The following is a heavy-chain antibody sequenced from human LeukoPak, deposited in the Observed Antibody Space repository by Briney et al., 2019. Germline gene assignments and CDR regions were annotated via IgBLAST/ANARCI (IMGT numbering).Heavy chain of an antibody. D-gene: IGHD1-26*01. V-gene: IGHV3-7*01. Sequence: GGSLRLSCAASGFTFSSYSMNWVRQAPGKGLEWVANLKQDGSEKYYVDSVKGRFTISRDNAKNSLYLQMNSLRAEDTAVYYCGRGPGGSLDYWGQGTLVTVSS. CDR3: GRGPGGSLDY. CDR1: GFTFSSYS. J-gene: IGHJ4*02. CDR2: LKQDGSEK.